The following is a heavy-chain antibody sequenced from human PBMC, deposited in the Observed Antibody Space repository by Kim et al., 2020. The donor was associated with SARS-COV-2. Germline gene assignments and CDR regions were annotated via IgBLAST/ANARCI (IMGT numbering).Heavy chain of an antibody. V-gene: IGHV3-21*01. Sequence: GGSLRLSCAASGFTFSTYSMNWVRQAPGKGLEWVSSISNSSSNIYYADSVKGRFTISRDNAKNSVYLQMNSLRAEDTAVYYCGRSYMAVAGTWGQGTLVTVSS. CDR2: ISNSSSNI. D-gene: IGHD6-19*01. CDR3: GRSYMAVAGT. J-gene: IGHJ5*02. CDR1: GFTFSTYS.